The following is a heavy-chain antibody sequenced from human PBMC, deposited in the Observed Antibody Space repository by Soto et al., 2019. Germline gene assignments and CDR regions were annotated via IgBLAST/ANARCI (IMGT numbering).Heavy chain of an antibody. D-gene: IGHD3-22*01. CDR2: ISGSGGST. Sequence: GGSLRLSCAASGFTFSSYAMSWVRQAPGKGLEWVSAISGSGGSTYYADSVKGRFTISRDNSKNTLYLQMNSLRAEDTAVYYCAKGGPSLAYYDSSGHVDYWGQGTLVTVSS. V-gene: IGHV3-23*01. J-gene: IGHJ4*02. CDR1: GFTFSSYA. CDR3: AKGGPSLAYYDSSGHVDY.